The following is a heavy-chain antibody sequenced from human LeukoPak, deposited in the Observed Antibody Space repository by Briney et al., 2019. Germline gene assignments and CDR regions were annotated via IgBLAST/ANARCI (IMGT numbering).Heavy chain of an antibody. Sequence: PSETLSLTCTVFGGSISSGDYYWGWIRQPPGKGLEWIGYIYYSGSTYYNPSLKSRVTISVDTSKNQFSLKLSSVTAADTAVYYCARVLGAGTFDYWGQGTLVTVSS. CDR2: IYYSGST. CDR3: ARVLGAGTFDY. D-gene: IGHD6-19*01. J-gene: IGHJ4*02. CDR1: GGSISSGDYY. V-gene: IGHV4-30-4*01.